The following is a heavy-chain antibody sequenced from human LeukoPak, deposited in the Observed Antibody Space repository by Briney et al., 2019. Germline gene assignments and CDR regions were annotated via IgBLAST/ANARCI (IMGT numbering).Heavy chain of an antibody. D-gene: IGHD3-3*01. CDR3: ARAPPTIFGVVGVPDDY. Sequence: ASVKVSCKASGYTFTGYYMHWVRQAPGQGLEWMGWINPNSGGTNYAQKFQGRVTMTRDTSISTAYMELSRLRSDDTAVYHCARAPPTIFGVVGVPDDYWGQGTLVTVSS. CDR1: GYTFTGYY. CDR2: INPNSGGT. V-gene: IGHV1-2*02. J-gene: IGHJ4*02.